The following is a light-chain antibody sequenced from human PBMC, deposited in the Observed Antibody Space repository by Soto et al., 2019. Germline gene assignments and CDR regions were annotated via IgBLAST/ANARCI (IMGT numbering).Light chain of an antibody. Sequence: EIVLTQSPGTLSLSPGESATLSCWASESVSSSYLAWYQQKPGQAPRLLIYGATTRLRGVPDRFSGSGSGTDFTLTISRLEPEDFAVYYCQQYGSSPFTFGPGTKVDI. CDR3: QQYGSSPFT. CDR2: GAT. J-gene: IGKJ3*01. CDR1: ESVSSSY. V-gene: IGKV3-20*01.